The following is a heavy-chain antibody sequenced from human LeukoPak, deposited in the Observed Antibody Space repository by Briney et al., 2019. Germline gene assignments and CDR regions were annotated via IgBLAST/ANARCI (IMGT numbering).Heavy chain of an antibody. V-gene: IGHV3-33*01. J-gene: IGHJ6*02. Sequence: GGSLRLSCAASGFTFSSYGMHWVRQAPGKGLEWVAVIWNDGSNKYYADSVKGRFTISRDNSKNTLYLQMNSLRAEDTAVNYCARDYAPGSGSYYRYYYGMDVWGQGTTVTVSS. CDR1: GFTFSSYG. CDR3: ARDYAPGSGSYYRYYYGMDV. D-gene: IGHD3-10*01. CDR2: IWNDGSNK.